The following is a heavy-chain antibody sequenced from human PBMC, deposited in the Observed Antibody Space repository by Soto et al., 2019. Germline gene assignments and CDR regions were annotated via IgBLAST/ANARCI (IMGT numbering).Heavy chain of an antibody. D-gene: IGHD3-10*01. CDR3: ARDRGYFDY. CDR2: INTGNGNT. Sequence: GASVKVSCKASGFTFTTYAMHWVRQAPGQRLEWMGWINTGNGNTKYSQNFQGRVTITRDTSANTAYMELSSLRSEDTAVYYCARDRGYFDYWGQGTLVTV. V-gene: IGHV1-3*04. J-gene: IGHJ4*02. CDR1: GFTFTTYA.